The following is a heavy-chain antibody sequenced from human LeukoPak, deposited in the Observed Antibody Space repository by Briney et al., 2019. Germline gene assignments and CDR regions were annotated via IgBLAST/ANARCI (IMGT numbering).Heavy chain of an antibody. CDR1: GYSFTDYG. D-gene: IGHD3-10*01. Sequence: ASVKVSCKVSGYSFTDYGISWVRQAPGQGLEWMGWISAYNGNTNYAQKLQGRVTMTRDTSTSTVYMELRTLRSDDTAVYYCARRSGTYAFDYWGQGTLVTVSS. J-gene: IGHJ4*02. CDR2: ISAYNGNT. V-gene: IGHV1-18*01. CDR3: ARRSGTYAFDY.